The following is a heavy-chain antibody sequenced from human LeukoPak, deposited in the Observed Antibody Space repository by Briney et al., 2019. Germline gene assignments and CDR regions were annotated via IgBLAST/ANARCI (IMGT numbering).Heavy chain of an antibody. J-gene: IGHJ3*02. D-gene: IGHD6-19*01. V-gene: IGHV3-7*01. CDR3: ARDSSGSDAFDI. CDR2: IKQDGSEK. CDR1: GFTFSSSW. Sequence: GGSLRLSCAASGFTFSSSWMSWVRQSPGRGLEWVANIKQDGSEKYYVDSVKGRFTISRDNAKNSLYLQMNSLRAEDTAVYYCARDSSGSDAFDIWGQGTMVTVSS.